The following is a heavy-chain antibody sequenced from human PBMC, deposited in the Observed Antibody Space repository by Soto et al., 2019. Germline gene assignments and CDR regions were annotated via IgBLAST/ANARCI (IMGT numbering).Heavy chain of an antibody. CDR2: IFHSRSI. CDR1: GGSISTSVW. V-gene: IGHV4-4*02. J-gene: IGHJ3*01. CDR3: ATRSTTQDVFEV. D-gene: IGHD1-26*01. Sequence: QVQLQESGPGLVKPSGTLSLTCAVSGGSISTSVWWTWVRQPPGKGLEWIGEIFHSRSINYNPSLQNRVTISADSSHSQFFLKLTSLTAADTALYYCATRSTTQDVFEVWGQGTMVTVSS.